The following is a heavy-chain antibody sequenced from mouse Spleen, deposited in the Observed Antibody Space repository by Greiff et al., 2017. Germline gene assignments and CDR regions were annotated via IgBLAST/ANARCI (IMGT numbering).Heavy chain of an antibody. CDR3: ARRDTTSGNFDY. D-gene: IGHD1-1*01. CDR1: GYTFTDYN. CDR2: INPNNGGT. Sequence: VQLQQSGPELVKPGASVKIPCKASGYTFTDYNMDWVKQSHGKSLEWIGDINPNNGGTIYNQKFKGKATLTVDKSSSTAYMELRSLTSEDTAVYDCARRDTTSGNFDYWGQGTTLTVSS. J-gene: IGHJ2*01. V-gene: IGHV1-18*01.